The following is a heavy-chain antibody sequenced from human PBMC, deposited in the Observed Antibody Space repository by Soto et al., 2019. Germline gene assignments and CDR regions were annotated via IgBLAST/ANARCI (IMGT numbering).Heavy chain of an antibody. V-gene: IGHV1-58*01. Sequence: SXKVSFKASGFTXRSSAVQLVRQARGQRLEWIGWIGVGSCNRHYAQKFQERVTITREMSTNTAYIELSSRRYEDTAVYYCAALGVNFDHWGQGTLVTVS. J-gene: IGHJ4*02. D-gene: IGHD2-8*01. CDR2: IGVGSCNR. CDR1: GFTXRSSA. CDR3: AALGVNFDH.